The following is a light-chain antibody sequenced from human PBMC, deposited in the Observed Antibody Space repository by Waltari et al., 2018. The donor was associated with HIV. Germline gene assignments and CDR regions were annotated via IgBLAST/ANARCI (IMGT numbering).Light chain of an antibody. CDR2: NED. V-gene: IGLV8-61*01. Sequence: QPLVTQEPPLSASPGTTITLTCGMDSGSIHPSSFRNWYQVTPGQPPRGLLYNEDVRCSGVPVRFSGAIVGNKAALTITEAQADDESLYYGVLYVRSGRVFGGGTKLTVL. J-gene: IGLJ2*01. CDR1: SGSIHPSSF. CDR3: VLYVRSGRV.